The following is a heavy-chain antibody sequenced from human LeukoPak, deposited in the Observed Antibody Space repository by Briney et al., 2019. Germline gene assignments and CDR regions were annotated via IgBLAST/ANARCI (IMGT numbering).Heavy chain of an antibody. CDR2: ISSSGSTI. V-gene: IGHV3-11*01. Sequence: PGGSLRLSCAASGFTFSDYYMSWIRQAPGKGLEWVSYISSSGSTIYYADSAKGRFTISGDNAKNSLYLQMNSLRAEDTAVYYCARTYYDFWSGYLGPTNDAFDIWGQGTMVTVSS. D-gene: IGHD3-3*01. J-gene: IGHJ3*02. CDR1: GFTFSDYY. CDR3: ARTYYDFWSGYLGPTNDAFDI.